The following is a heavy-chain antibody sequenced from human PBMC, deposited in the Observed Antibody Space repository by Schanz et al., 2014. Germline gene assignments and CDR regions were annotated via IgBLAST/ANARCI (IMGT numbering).Heavy chain of an antibody. V-gene: IGHV3-23*01. D-gene: IGHD6-6*01. CDR3: VPMSIAAQ. CDR2: IGGSGDST. Sequence: EVQLLESGGGLVQPGGSLRLSCAASGFPFSSYALHWVRQAPGKGLEWVSGIGGSGDSTHYADSVKGRFIISRDNSKNTLYLQMNSLRAEDTAVYYCVPMSIAAQWGQGTLVTGSS. CDR1: GFPFSSYA. J-gene: IGHJ4*02.